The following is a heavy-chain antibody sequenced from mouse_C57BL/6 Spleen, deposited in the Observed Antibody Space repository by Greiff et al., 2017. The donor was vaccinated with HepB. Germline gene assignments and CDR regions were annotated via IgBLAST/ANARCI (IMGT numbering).Heavy chain of an antibody. CDR2: INPSSGYT. D-gene: IGHD2-1*01. CDR3: AIYGNYAMDY. V-gene: IGHV1-4*01. CDR1: GYTFTSYT. Sequence: VQLQQSGAELARPGASVKMSCKASGYTFTSYTMHWVKQRPGQGLEWIGYINPSSGYTKYNQKFKDKATLTADKSSSTAYMQLSSLTSEDSAVYYCAIYGNYAMDYWGQGTSVTVSS. J-gene: IGHJ4*01.